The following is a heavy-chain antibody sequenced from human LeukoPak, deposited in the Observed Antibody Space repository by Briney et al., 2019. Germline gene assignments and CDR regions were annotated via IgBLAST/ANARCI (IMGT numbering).Heavy chain of an antibody. V-gene: IGHV3-30*03. CDR1: GFTFSSYG. CDR3: ARGYYYGSGTLGPFDP. D-gene: IGHD3-10*01. J-gene: IGHJ5*02. CDR2: ISYDGSNK. Sequence: GGSLTLSCAASGFTFSSYGMHWVRQAPGKGLEWVAVISYDGSNKYYADSVKGRFTISRDNAKNSLYLQMNSLRAEDTAVYYCARGYYYGSGTLGPFDPWGQGTLVTVSS.